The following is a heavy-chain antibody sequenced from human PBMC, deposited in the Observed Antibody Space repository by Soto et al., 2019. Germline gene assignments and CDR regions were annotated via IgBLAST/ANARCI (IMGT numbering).Heavy chain of an antibody. CDR1: GGTFSSYA. J-gene: IGHJ6*02. D-gene: IGHD6-13*01. Sequence: QVQLVQSGAEVKKPGSSVKVSCMASGGTFSSYAISWVRQAPGQGLEWMGGIIPIFGTANYAQKFQGRVTITADESTSTAYMELSSLRSEDTAVYYCARIITAAADYYYYYGMDVWGQGTTVTVSS. CDR3: ARIITAAADYYYYYGMDV. V-gene: IGHV1-69*01. CDR2: IIPIFGTA.